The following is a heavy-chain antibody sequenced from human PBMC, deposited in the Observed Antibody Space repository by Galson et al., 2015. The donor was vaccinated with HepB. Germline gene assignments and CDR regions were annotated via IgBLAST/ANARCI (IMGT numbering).Heavy chain of an antibody. CDR2: IWYDGSNK. V-gene: IGHV3-33*01. CDR1: GFTFSSYG. D-gene: IGHD3-3*01. CDR3: ARGAEYDFWSGYYGGGFDY. Sequence: SLRLSCAASGFTFSSYGMHWVRQAPGKGLEWVAVIWYDGSNKYYADSVKGRFTISRDNSKNTLYLQMNSLRAEDTAVYYCARGAEYDFWSGYYGGGFDYWGQGTLVTVSS. J-gene: IGHJ4*02.